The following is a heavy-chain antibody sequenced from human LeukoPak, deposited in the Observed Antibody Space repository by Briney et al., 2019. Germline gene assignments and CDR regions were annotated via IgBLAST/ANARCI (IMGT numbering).Heavy chain of an antibody. CDR3: AREESSSSGYYFDY. J-gene: IGHJ4*02. D-gene: IGHD6-6*01. CDR1: GFTFGSYG. V-gene: IGHV3-30*02. CDR2: IRYDGSNK. Sequence: PGGSLRLSCAASGFTFGSYGMHWVRQAPGKGLEWVAFIRYDGSNKYYADSVKGRFTISRDNSKNTLYLQMNSLRAEDTAVYYCAREESSSSGYYFDYWGQGALVTVSS.